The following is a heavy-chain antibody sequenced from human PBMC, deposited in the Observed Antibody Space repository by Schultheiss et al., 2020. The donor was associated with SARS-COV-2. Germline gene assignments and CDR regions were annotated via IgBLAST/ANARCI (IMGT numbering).Heavy chain of an antibody. D-gene: IGHD1-26*01. CDR1: GGSISSYY. V-gene: IGHV4-59*12. CDR2: IYYSGST. J-gene: IGHJ4*02. Sequence: SETLSLTCTVSGGSISSYYWSWIRQPPGKGLEWIGYIYYSGSTYYNPSLKSLVTMSVDTSKNQFSLKLSSVTAADTAVYYCARGSVGAPDYWGQGTLVTVSS. CDR3: ARGSVGAPDY.